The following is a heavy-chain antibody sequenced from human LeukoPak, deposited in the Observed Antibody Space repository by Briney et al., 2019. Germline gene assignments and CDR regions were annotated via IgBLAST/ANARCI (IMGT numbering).Heavy chain of an antibody. CDR3: ARYSSSSGGASHYFDY. D-gene: IGHD6-6*01. CDR1: GFSLRSYW. J-gene: IGHJ4*02. CDR2: ISGDGSMT. V-gene: IGHV3-74*01. Sequence: TGGSLRLSCAVSGFSLRSYWMHWVRQAPGKGLVWVSRISGDGSMTNYADSVKGRFTISRDSAKSTVYLQMNSLRAEDTAVYYCARYSSSSGGASHYFDYWGQGTLVTVSS.